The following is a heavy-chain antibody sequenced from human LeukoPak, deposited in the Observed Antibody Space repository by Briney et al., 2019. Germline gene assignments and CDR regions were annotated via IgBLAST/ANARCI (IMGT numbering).Heavy chain of an antibody. CDR3: ARMDCSGGSCYGTTDY. V-gene: IGHV5-51*01. Sequence: GESLKISCKGSGYSFTSYWIGWVRQMPGKGLEWMGIIYPGDSDTRYSPSFQGQVTISADKSISTAYLQWSSLKASDTAMYYCARMDCSGGSCYGTTDYWGQGTLVTVSS. D-gene: IGHD2-15*01. CDR1: GYSFTSYW. CDR2: IYPGDSDT. J-gene: IGHJ4*02.